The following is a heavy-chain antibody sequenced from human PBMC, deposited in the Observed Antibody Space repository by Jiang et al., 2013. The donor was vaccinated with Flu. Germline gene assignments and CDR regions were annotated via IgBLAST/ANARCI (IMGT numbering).Heavy chain of an antibody. Sequence: GPGLVKPSGTLSLTCGVSGGSISSSNWWSWVRQPPGKGLEWIGEIYHSGSTNYNPSLKSRVTISVDKSKNQFSLKLTSVTAADTAVYYCAREIIFGMSVAGKSDAFDIWGQGTMVTVSS. J-gene: IGHJ3*02. CDR1: GGSISSSNW. D-gene: IGHD6-19*01. CDR2: IYHSGST. V-gene: IGHV4-4*02. CDR3: AREIIFGMSVAGKSDAFDI.